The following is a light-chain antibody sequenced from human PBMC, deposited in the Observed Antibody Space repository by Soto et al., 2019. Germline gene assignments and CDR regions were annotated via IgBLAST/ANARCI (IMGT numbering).Light chain of an antibody. Sequence: DIQMTQSPSSLSASVGDRVTITCRASQSISSYLNWYQQKPGKAPKLLIYAASSLQSGVPSRFSGSGSGTAFPLNISSLQPEDFATYYCQQSYSTPRTFGQGTKVEIK. CDR2: AAS. CDR1: QSISSY. CDR3: QQSYSTPRT. J-gene: IGKJ1*01. V-gene: IGKV1-39*01.